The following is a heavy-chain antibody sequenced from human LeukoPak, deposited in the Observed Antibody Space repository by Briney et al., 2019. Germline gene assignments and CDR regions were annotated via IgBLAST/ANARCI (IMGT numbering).Heavy chain of an antibody. V-gene: IGHV3-33*06. CDR1: GFTFSSYG. D-gene: IGHD6-19*01. CDR2: IWYDGSNK. J-gene: IGHJ4*02. Sequence: PGGSLRLSCAASGFTFSSYGMHWVRQAPGKGLEWVAVIWYDGSNKYYADSVKGRFTISRDNSKNTLCLQMNSLRAEDTAVYYCAKAVQSYWGQGTLVTVSS. CDR3: AKAVQSY.